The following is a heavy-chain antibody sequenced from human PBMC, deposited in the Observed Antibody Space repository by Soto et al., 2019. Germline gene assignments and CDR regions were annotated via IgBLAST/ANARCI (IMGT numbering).Heavy chain of an antibody. V-gene: IGHV3-7*03. J-gene: IGHJ4*02. Sequence: ESGGALVQPGGSLRLSCVASGFTFSSSFMGWVRQAPGKGLEWVANINQDGGGTYYVDSVEGRFTISRDNAKDSLYLQMNSLRGEDTAVYYCARYFRGSGRYFFDYWGQGTLVTVSS. CDR1: GFTFSSSF. CDR2: INQDGGGT. D-gene: IGHD6-19*01. CDR3: ARYFRGSGRYFFDY.